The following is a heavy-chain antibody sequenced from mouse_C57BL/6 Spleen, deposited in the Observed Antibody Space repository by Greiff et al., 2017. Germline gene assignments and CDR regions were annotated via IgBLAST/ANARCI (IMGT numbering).Heavy chain of an antibody. D-gene: IGHD2-1*01. Sequence: QVQLQQPGAELVKPGASVKLSCKASGYTFTSYWMHWVKQRPGQGLAWIGMIHPNSGSTNYNEKFKSKATLTVDKSSSTAYMQLSSLTSEDSAVYYCARYYGNYFAYWGQGTLVTVSA. V-gene: IGHV1-64*01. CDR3: ARYYGNYFAY. CDR1: GYTFTSYW. J-gene: IGHJ3*01. CDR2: IHPNSGST.